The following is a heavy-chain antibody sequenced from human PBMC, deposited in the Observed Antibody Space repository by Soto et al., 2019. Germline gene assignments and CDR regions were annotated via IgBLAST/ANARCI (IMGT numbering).Heavy chain of an antibody. V-gene: IGHV1-18*01. CDR1: GYTFTSYG. CDR3: ARAYYYDSSGYVYYYGMDV. CDR2: ISAYNGNT. D-gene: IGHD3-22*01. J-gene: IGHJ6*02. Sequence: ASVKVSCKASGYTFTSYGISWVRQAPGQGLEWMGWISAYNGNTNYAQKLQGRVTMTTDTSTSTAYMELRSLRSDDTAVYYCARAYYYDSSGYVYYYGMDVWGQGTTVTVSS.